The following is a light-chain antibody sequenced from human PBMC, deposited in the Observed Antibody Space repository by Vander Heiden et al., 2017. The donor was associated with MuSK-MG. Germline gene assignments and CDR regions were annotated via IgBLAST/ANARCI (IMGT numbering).Light chain of an antibody. CDR1: QSVSSY. Sequence: EIVLTQSPATLSLSPGERATLPCRAGQSVSSYSASYQQKPGPAPRLLIEDASNGAAGIPARCSGGGAGTVFTLTSSNLDPEDFAVYYCQQRSTALTFGGGTKVEIK. CDR3: QQRSTALT. CDR2: DAS. V-gene: IGKV3-11*01. J-gene: IGKJ4*01.